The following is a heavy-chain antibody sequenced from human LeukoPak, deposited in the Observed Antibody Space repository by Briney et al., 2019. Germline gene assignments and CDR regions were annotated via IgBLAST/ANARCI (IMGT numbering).Heavy chain of an antibody. J-gene: IGHJ4*02. CDR3: AKGGYGDHFDY. Sequence: GGSLRLSCAASGXTFSSDAMSWVRQAPGKGLEWVSAISGSGTSTYYADSVKGRFTISRDNSKNTLYLQMNSLRAEDTAVYYCAKGGYGDHFDYWGQGTVVTVSS. V-gene: IGHV3-23*01. CDR1: GXTFSSDA. CDR2: ISGSGTST. D-gene: IGHD4-17*01.